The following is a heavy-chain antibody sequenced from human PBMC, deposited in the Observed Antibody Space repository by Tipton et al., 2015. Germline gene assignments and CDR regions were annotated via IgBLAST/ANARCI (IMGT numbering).Heavy chain of an antibody. D-gene: IGHD2-2*01. CDR2: IKKDESKT. J-gene: IGHJ6*02. V-gene: IGHV3-7*01. Sequence: GSLRLSCAASGFKFSNYAMGWVRQAPGKGLEWVANIKKDESKTYYVDSVKGRFTISRDNAENSVYLQMNSLRADDTAVYYCARDKRDSEYAVWDVWGQGTTVTVSS. CDR1: GFKFSNYA. CDR3: ARDKRDSEYAVWDV.